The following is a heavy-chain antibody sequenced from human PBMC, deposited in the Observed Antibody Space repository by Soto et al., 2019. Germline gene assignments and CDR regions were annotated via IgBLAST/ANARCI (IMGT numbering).Heavy chain of an antibody. V-gene: IGHV3-53*01. J-gene: IGHJ6*02. CDR1: GFTVSSNY. Sequence: GGSLRLSCAASGFTVSSNYMSWVRQAPGRGLEWVSVIYSGGSTYYADSVKGRFTISRDNSKNTLYLQMNSLRAEDTAVYYCARAAAASAHYYYYYGMDVWGQGTTVTVSS. CDR3: ARAAAASAHYYYYYGMDV. CDR2: IYSGGST. D-gene: IGHD6-13*01.